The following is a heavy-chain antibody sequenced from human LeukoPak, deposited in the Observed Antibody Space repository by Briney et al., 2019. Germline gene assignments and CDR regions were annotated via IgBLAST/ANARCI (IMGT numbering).Heavy chain of an antibody. D-gene: IGHD2-21*01. J-gene: IGHJ4*02. CDR1: GDSISTDY. Sequence: PSETLSLTCIVSGDSISTDYWSWIRQSPGKGLEWIGYINYSGSSEYNPSLKSRITISVDRSKNEIYLKMRSVTAADTAVYYCARLDCISDTCYNYWALGALVTVSS. CDR2: INYSGSS. V-gene: IGHV4-59*08. CDR3: ARLDCISDTCYNY.